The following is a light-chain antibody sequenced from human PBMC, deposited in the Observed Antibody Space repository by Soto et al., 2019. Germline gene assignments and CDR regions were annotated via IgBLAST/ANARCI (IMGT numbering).Light chain of an antibody. CDR3: RQGTHWPYT. Sequence: DVVMTQSPLSLPVTLGQPASISCRSSQSLVHSDGNTYLNWFQQRPGQSPRRLICKVSNRDSGVPDRCSGSASGTDFTLKISRVEAEDVGVYYCRQGTHWPYTFGQGTKLEIK. CDR2: KVS. J-gene: IGKJ2*01. V-gene: IGKV2-30*02. CDR1: QSLVHSDGNTY.